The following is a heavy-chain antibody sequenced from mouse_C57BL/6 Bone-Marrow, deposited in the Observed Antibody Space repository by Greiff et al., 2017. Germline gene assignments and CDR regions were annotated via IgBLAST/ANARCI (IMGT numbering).Heavy chain of an antibody. Sequence: QVQLQQSGAELVRPGTSVKMSCKASGYTFTNYWIGWAKQRPGHGLEWIGDIYPGGGYTSYNEKFKGKATLTADKSSSTAYMQFSSLTSEDSAIYYCARFDYDDYYAMDYWGQGTSVTVSS. D-gene: IGHD2-4*01. CDR1: GYTFTNYW. CDR3: ARFDYDDYYAMDY. J-gene: IGHJ4*01. CDR2: IYPGGGYT. V-gene: IGHV1-63*01.